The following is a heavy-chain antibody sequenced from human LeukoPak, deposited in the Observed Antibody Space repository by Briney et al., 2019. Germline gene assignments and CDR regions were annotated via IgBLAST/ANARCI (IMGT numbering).Heavy chain of an antibody. Sequence: GGSLRLSCAASGFTFSSYWMSWVRQAPGKGLEWVANIKQDGSEKYYVDSVKGRFTISRDNAKNSLYLQMNSLRAEDTAVYYCKRHNITMVRGVMDYWGQGTLVTVSS. CDR2: IKQDGSEK. V-gene: IGHV3-7*01. J-gene: IGHJ4*02. CDR1: GFTFSSYW. CDR3: KRHNITMVRGVMDY. D-gene: IGHD3-10*01.